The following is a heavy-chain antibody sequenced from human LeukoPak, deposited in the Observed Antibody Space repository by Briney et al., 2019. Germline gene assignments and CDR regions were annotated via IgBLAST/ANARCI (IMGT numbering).Heavy chain of an antibody. CDR1: GGSISSGGYY. Sequence: SETLSLACTISGGSISSGGYYWSWIRQPPGKGLEWIGYIYHSGSTYYNPSLKSRVTISVDRSKNRFSLKLSSVTAADTAVYYCASGIGQWLTSYWGQGTLVTVSS. V-gene: IGHV4-30-2*01. CDR2: IYHSGST. D-gene: IGHD6-19*01. J-gene: IGHJ4*02. CDR3: ASGIGQWLTSY.